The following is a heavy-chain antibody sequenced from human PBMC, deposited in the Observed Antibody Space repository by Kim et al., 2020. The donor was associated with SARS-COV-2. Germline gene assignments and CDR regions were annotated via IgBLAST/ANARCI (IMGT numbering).Heavy chain of an antibody. D-gene: IGHD2-21*02. V-gene: IGHV3-30*18. CDR3: AKDRGGDWSFDY. CDR1: GFTFGSYG. CDR2: ISYDGSNK. Sequence: GGSLRLSCAASGFTFGSYGMHWVRQAPGKGLEWVAVISYDGSNKYYADSVKGRFTISRDNSKNTLYLQMNSLRAEDTAVYYCAKDRGGDWSFDYWGQGTLVTVSS. J-gene: IGHJ4*02.